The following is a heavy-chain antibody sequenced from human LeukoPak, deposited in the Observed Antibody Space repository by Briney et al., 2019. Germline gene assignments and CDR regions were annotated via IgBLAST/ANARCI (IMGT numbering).Heavy chain of an antibody. CDR3: ARGRGIFGVVIMRGFHYFDY. CDR2: IYYSGST. V-gene: IGHV4-59*12. J-gene: IGHJ4*02. CDR1: GGSISSYY. Sequence: SETLSLTCTVSGGSISSYYWSWIRQPPGKGLEWIGYIYYSGSTNYNPSLKSRVTISVDTSKNQFSLKLSSVTAADTAVYYCARGRGIFGVVIMRGFHYFDYWGQGTLVTVSS. D-gene: IGHD3-3*01.